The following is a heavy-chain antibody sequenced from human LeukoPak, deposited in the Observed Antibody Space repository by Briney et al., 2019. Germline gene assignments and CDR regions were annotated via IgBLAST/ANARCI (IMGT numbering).Heavy chain of an antibody. Sequence: SETLSPTCAVYGGSFSGYYWSWIRQPPGKGLEWIGEINHSGSTNYNPSLKSRVTISVDTSKNQFSLKLSSVTAADTAVYYCARSGDYGLFDYWGQGTLVTVSS. V-gene: IGHV4-34*01. J-gene: IGHJ4*02. CDR1: GGSFSGYY. CDR2: INHSGST. CDR3: ARSGDYGLFDY. D-gene: IGHD4-17*01.